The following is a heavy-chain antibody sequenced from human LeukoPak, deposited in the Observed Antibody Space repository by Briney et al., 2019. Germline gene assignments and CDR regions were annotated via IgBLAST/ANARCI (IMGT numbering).Heavy chain of an antibody. J-gene: IGHJ4*02. CDR2: ISWNSGSI. CDR1: GFTFDDYA. D-gene: IGHD6-19*01. CDR3: AKDIGGAVAGGFDY. Sequence: PGGSLRLSCAASGFTFDDYAMHWVRQAPGKGLEWVSGISWNSGSIGYADSVKGRFTISRDNAKNSLYLQMNSLRAEDTALYYCAKDIGGAVAGGFDYWGQGTLVTVSS. V-gene: IGHV3-9*01.